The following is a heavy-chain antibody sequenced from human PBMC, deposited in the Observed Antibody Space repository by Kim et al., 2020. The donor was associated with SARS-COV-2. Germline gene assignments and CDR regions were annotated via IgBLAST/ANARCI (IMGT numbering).Heavy chain of an antibody. Sequence: SETLSLTCTVSSGSVSSGTYYWTWIRQPPGKGLDWIGYIDYSGSNNYNPSLKSLVTISVDTSKNQFSLKLSSVTVADTAVYYCARVRLELHNYFDYWGQGALVTVSS. D-gene: IGHD1-7*01. J-gene: IGHJ4*02. V-gene: IGHV4-61*01. CDR1: SGSVSSGTYY. CDR2: IDYSGSN. CDR3: ARVRLELHNYFDY.